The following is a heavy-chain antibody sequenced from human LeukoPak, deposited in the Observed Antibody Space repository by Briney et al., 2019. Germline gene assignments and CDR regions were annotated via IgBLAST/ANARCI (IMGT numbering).Heavy chain of an antibody. V-gene: IGHV3-9*01. CDR3: AKGSSGSYGSLDY. Sequence: PGGSLRLSCAASGFTFSSYWMHWVRQAPGKGLVWVSGISWNSGSIGYADSVKGRFTISRDNAKNSLYLQMNRLRAEDTALYYCAKGSSGSYGSLDYWGQGTLVTVSS. D-gene: IGHD1-26*01. CDR2: ISWNSGSI. J-gene: IGHJ4*02. CDR1: GFTFSSYW.